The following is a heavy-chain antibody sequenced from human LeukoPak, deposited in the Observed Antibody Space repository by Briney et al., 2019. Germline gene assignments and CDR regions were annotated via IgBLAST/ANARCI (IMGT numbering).Heavy chain of an antibody. D-gene: IGHD3-22*01. CDR1: GFTFDDYG. CDR2: INWNGGSK. CDR3: ARAYYDSSGYLTSDY. V-gene: IGHV3-20*04. J-gene: IGHJ4*02. Sequence: GGSLRLSCAASGFTFDDYGMSWVRQAPGKGLEWVSGINWNGGSKGYADSVKGRFTISRDNAKNSLYLQMNSLRAEDTDLYYCARAYYDSSGYLTSDYWGQGTLVTVSS.